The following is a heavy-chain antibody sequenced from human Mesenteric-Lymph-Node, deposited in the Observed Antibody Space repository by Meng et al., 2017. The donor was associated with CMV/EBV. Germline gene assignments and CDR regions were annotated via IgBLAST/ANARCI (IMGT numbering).Heavy chain of an antibody. Sequence: QLQLQESGPGLLKPSETLSLTCTVLGGPISSSSYYWGWIRQPPGKGVEWIGSIYYSGSTYYNPSLKSRVTISVDTSKNQFSLKLSSVTAADTAVYYCARPHYYGSGSSPWFDPWGQGTLVTVSS. J-gene: IGHJ5*02. V-gene: IGHV4-39*07. CDR3: ARPHYYGSGSSPWFDP. D-gene: IGHD3-10*01. CDR1: GGPISSSSYY. CDR2: IYYSGST.